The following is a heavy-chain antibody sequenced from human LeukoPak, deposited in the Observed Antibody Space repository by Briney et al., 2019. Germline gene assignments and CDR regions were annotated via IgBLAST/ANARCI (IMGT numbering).Heavy chain of an antibody. Sequence: EGSLRLSCAASGLTVGFKCMSWVRQAPGKGLGWVSIIYSGGSSYYADSVKGRFTVSRDTSKNTLYLQMNSLRAEDTAVYYCATRPDGNDVPYFDYWGQGTLVTVSS. CDR2: IYSGGSS. CDR1: GLTVGFKC. J-gene: IGHJ4*02. V-gene: IGHV3-66*01. D-gene: IGHD5-12*01. CDR3: ATRPDGNDVPYFDY.